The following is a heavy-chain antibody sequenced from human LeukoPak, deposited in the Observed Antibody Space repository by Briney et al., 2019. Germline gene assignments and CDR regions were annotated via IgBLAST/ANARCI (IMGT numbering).Heavy chain of an antibody. CDR1: RFTFSSYA. CDR3: ARGRYYYDSSGYYRGYYFDY. Sequence: PGRSLRLSCAASRFTFSSYAMHWVRQAPGKGPEWVAVISYDGSNKYYADSVKGRFTISRDNSKNALYLQMNSLRAEDTAVYYCARGRYYYDSSGYYRGYYFDYWGQGTLVTVSS. J-gene: IGHJ4*02. V-gene: IGHV3-30-3*01. CDR2: ISYDGSNK. D-gene: IGHD3-22*01.